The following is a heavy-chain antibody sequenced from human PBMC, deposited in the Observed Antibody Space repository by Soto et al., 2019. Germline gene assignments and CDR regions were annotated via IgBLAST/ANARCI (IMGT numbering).Heavy chain of an antibody. CDR1: GYTFNNYD. CDR2: MNPNSGNT. D-gene: IGHD3-10*01. V-gene: IGHV1-8*02. CDR3: TRAYGAETFDF. Sequence: ASVKVSCKASGYTFNNYDIHRVRQAPGHGLEWMGWMNPNSGNTGYAQNFRGRVTMTQNTAIGTAYMELSSLRSDDTATYYCTRAYGAETFDFWGQGTRVTV. J-gene: IGHJ5*01.